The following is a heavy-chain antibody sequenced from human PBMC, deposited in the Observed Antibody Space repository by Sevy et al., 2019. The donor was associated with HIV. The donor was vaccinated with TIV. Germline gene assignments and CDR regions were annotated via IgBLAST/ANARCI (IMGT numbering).Heavy chain of an antibody. D-gene: IGHD3-3*01. CDR2: ISSSGSSA. Sequence: GGSLRLSCSASGITFSGSALHWVRQAPGKGLEYVSVISSSGSSAYYAESVRGRFTISRDNSKNTLYLQMRSLRAEDTAVYYCVKDSIFYDSSSGYRPFYYYGMDVWGQGTSVTVSS. J-gene: IGHJ6*02. CDR1: GITFSGSA. V-gene: IGHV3-64D*09. CDR3: VKDSIFYDSSSGYRPFYYYGMDV.